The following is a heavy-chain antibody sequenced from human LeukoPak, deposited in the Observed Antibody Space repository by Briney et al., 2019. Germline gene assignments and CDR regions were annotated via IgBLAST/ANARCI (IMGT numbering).Heavy chain of an antibody. CDR1: GFTFRNYD. CDR3: ARESDDYDSSAGYFDL. CDR2: IGTAGDT. J-gene: IGHJ2*01. V-gene: IGHV3-13*04. D-gene: IGHD3-22*01. Sequence: GGSLRLSCAASGFTFRNYDMHWVRQATGQGLEWVSAIGTAGDTYYPGSVKGRFTISRENAKNSLYLQMNSLRAGDTAVYYCARESDDYDSSAGYFDLWGRGTLVTVSS.